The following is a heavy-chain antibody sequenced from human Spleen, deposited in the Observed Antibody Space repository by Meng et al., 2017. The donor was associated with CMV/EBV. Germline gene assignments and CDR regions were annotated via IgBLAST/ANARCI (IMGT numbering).Heavy chain of an antibody. V-gene: IGHV3-48*04. CDR2: INSRSGTI. Sequence: GGSLRLSCAASGFTFRSYSMNWVRQAPGKGLEWVSYINSRSGTIYYADSVKGRFSISRDNAKNSLYLQMNSLRAEDTAVYYCARALWEQLNLDNYYGMDVWGQGTTVTVSS. J-gene: IGHJ6*02. CDR3: ARALWEQLNLDNYYGMDV. CDR1: GFTFRSYS. D-gene: IGHD1-26*01.